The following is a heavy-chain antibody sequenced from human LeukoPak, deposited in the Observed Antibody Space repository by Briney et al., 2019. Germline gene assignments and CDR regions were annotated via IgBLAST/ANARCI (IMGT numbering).Heavy chain of an antibody. CDR2: INPSGGST. J-gene: IGHJ6*03. V-gene: IGHV1-46*01. CDR1: GYTFTGYY. D-gene: IGHD3-9*01. CDR3: ARDLTLRYFDWFGLGYYYMDV. Sequence: GASVKVSCKASGYTFTGYYMHWVRQAPGQGLEWMGWINPSGGSTSYAQKFQGRVTMTRDTSTSTVYMELSSLRSEDTAVYYCARDLTLRYFDWFGLGYYYMDVWGKGTTVTISS.